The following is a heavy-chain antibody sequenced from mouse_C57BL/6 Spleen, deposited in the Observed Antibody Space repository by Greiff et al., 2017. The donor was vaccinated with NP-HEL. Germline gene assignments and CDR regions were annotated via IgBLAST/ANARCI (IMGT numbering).Heavy chain of an antibody. V-gene: IGHV1-55*01. J-gene: IGHJ2*01. CDR1: GYTFTSYW. CDR2: IYPGSGST. CDR3: ARGGLLREYFDY. D-gene: IGHD2-3*01. Sequence: VQLQQPGAELVKPGASVKMSCKASGYTFTSYWITWVKQRPGQGLEWIGDIYPGSGSTKYNEKFKSKATLTVDTSSSTAYMQLSSLTSEDSAVYYCARGGLLREYFDYWGQGTTLTVSS.